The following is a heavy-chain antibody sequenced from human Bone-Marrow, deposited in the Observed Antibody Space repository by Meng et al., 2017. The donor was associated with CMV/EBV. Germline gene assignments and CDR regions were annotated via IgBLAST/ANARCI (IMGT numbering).Heavy chain of an antibody. CDR1: GFTFSSYS. CDR2: ISSSSSYI. Sequence: GESLKISCAASGFTFSSYSMNWVRQAPGKGLEWVSSISSSSSYIYYADSVKGRFTISRDNAKNSLYLQMNSLRAEDTAVYYCARVFMGAENYWGQGTLVTVSS. J-gene: IGHJ4*02. D-gene: IGHD3-16*01. V-gene: IGHV3-21*01. CDR3: ARVFMGAENY.